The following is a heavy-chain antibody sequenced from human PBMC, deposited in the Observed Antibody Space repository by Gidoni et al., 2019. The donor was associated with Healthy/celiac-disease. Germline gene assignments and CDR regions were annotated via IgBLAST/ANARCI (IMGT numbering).Heavy chain of an antibody. Sequence: QVQLQESGPGLVKPSETLSLTCTGSGGSVSSGSYYWSWIRQPPGKGLEWIGYIYYSGSTNYNPSLKSRVTISVDTSKNQFSLKLSSVTAADTAVYYCARASVLEGAAAVYYWGQGTLVTVSS. CDR1: GGSVSSGSYY. V-gene: IGHV4-61*01. J-gene: IGHJ4*02. CDR3: ARASVLEGAAAVYY. CDR2: IYYSGST. D-gene: IGHD6-13*01.